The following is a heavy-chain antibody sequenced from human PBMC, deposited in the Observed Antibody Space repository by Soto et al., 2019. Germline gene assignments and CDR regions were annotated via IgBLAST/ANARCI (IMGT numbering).Heavy chain of an antibody. CDR3: VRMGFSGGGYLSYYYYGMDI. CDR1: GDSFTKYW. V-gene: IGHV5-51*01. Sequence: GESRKISCKGSGDSFTKYWIGGGRQMPGKGLEWMAIIYPDESDTRYSPSFQGQVTISADKSISTAYLQWSSLKASDTAMYYCVRMGFSGGGYLSYYYYGMDIWGQGTTVTVSS. D-gene: IGHD5-12*01. CDR2: IYPDESDT. J-gene: IGHJ6*02.